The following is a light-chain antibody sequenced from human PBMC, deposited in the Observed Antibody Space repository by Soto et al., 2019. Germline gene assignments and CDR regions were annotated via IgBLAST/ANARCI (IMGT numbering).Light chain of an antibody. V-gene: IGKV4-1*01. CDR3: QQYYSTPRT. CDR1: QSVLYRSINKNY. Sequence: DIGRTRSPDSLAVSLGERATINCKASQSVLYRSINKNYLAWYQQKPGQPPKLLIYWASTRESGVPDRFSGSGSGTDFTLTISSLQAEDVAVYYCQQYYSTPRTFGQGTKVEIK. CDR2: WAS. J-gene: IGKJ1*01.